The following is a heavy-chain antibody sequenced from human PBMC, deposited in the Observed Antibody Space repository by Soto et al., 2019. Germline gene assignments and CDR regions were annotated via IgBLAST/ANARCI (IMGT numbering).Heavy chain of an antibody. D-gene: IGHD3-22*01. J-gene: IGHJ6*02. CDR3: AGQSSGVTGYYYGMDV. CDR1: GGTFSSYA. V-gene: IGHV1-69*12. CDR2: IIPIFDTA. Sequence: QVQLVQSGAEVKKPGSSVKVSCKASGGTFSSYAISWVRQAPGQGLEWMGGIIPIFDTADYAQKFQGRVTTPADESANIAYMELSSLRSEDAALYYCAGQSSGVTGYYYGMDVWGQGTTVTVSS.